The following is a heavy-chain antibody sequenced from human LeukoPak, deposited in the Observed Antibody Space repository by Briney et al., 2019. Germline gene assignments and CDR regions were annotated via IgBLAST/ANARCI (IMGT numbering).Heavy chain of an antibody. Sequence: ASVKVSCKASGYTVTCYYMHWVRQAPGQGLEWMGWINPNSGGTNYAQKFQGRVTMTRDTSISTAYMELSRLRSHDTAVYYCARDLHYGSGSYMSYYYYMDVWGKGTTVTISS. V-gene: IGHV1-2*02. J-gene: IGHJ6*03. CDR3: ARDLHYGSGSYMSYYYYMDV. CDR1: GYTVTCYY. D-gene: IGHD3-10*01. CDR2: INPNSGGT.